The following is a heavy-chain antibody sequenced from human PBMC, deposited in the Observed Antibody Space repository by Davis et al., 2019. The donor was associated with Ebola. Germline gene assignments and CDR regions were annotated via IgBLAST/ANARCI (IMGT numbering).Heavy chain of an antibody. D-gene: IGHD3-16*01. CDR2: IYYSGST. CDR3: ARVGGSPHAFDI. V-gene: IGHV4-59*01. Sequence: PSETLSLTCTVSGGSISSYYWSWIRQPPGKGLEWIGYIYYSGSTNYNPSLKSRVTISVDTSKNQFSLKLSSVTAADTAVYYCARVGGSPHAFDIWGQGTMVTVSS. CDR1: GGSISSYY. J-gene: IGHJ3*02.